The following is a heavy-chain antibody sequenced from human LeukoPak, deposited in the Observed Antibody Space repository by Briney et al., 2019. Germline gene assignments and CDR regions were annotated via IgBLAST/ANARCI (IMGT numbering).Heavy chain of an antibody. Sequence: GGSLRLSCAASGFTFDDYTMHWVRHAPGKGLEWVSSISSSSSYLYYADSVKGRFTIYRDNAKNSLYLQMNSLRAEDTAVYYCAELGITMIGGVWGKGTTVTISS. CDR1: GFTFDDYT. V-gene: IGHV3-21*01. CDR2: ISSSSSYL. D-gene: IGHD3-10*02. CDR3: AELGITMIGGV. J-gene: IGHJ6*04.